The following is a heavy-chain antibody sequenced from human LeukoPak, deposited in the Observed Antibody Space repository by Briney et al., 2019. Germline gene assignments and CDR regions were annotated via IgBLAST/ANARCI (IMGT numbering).Heavy chain of an antibody. CDR3: ARASSWVDY. Sequence: PSETLSLTCTVSGGSISSYYWSWIRQPPGKGLEWIGYIYYSGSTNYNPSLKSRVTISVDTSKNQFSLKLSSVTAADTAVYYCARASSWVDYWGQGTLVTVSS. CDR1: GGSISSYY. J-gene: IGHJ4*02. V-gene: IGHV4-59*01. CDR2: IYYSGST. D-gene: IGHD2-2*01.